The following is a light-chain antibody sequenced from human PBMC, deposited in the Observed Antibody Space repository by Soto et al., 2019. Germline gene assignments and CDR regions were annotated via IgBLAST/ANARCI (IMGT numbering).Light chain of an antibody. CDR2: EVT. Sequence: QSALTQPPAASGSPGQSVTISCTGTSNDVGGYHYVSWYQQYPGKVPKLIISEVTKRPSGVPDRFSGSKSGNTASLTVSGLQAEDEAEYYCSSYAGSNNFVVFGGGTKVTVL. V-gene: IGLV2-8*01. CDR1: SNDVGGYHY. CDR3: SSYAGSNNFVV. J-gene: IGLJ2*01.